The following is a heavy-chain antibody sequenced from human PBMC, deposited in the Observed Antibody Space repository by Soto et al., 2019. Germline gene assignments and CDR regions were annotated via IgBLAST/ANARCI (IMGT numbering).Heavy chain of an antibody. J-gene: IGHJ5*02. CDR2: IYYSGST. Sequence: LSETLSLTCSVSGGSISSGGYYWSWIRQHPGKGLEWIGYIYYSGSTYYNPSLKSRVTISVDTSKNQFSLKLSSVTAADTAVYYCARDGYYYDSSGYYNNWFDPWGQGTLVTV. D-gene: IGHD3-22*01. CDR3: ARDGYYYDSSGYYNNWFDP. V-gene: IGHV4-31*03. CDR1: GGSISSGGYY.